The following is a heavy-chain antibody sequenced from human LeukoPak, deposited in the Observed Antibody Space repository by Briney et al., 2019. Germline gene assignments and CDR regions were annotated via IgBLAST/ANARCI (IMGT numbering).Heavy chain of an antibody. J-gene: IGHJ4*02. CDR2: INHSGSA. CDR3: ARARRDSGYYKVDY. CDR1: GGSLSGSY. D-gene: IGHD3-3*01. Sequence: PSETLSLTCAVYGGSLSGSYWGWIRQPPGKGLEWIGEINHSGSANYNPSLKSRVTLSIDKSKNQFSLNLNSVTAADTAVYYRARARRDSGYYKVDYWGQGTLVTVS. V-gene: IGHV4-34*01.